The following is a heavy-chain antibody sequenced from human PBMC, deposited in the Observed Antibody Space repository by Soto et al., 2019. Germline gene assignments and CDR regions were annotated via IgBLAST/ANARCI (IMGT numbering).Heavy chain of an antibody. CDR1: GGSISSGGDS. CDR3: ARDWGGYDYRGAFDI. J-gene: IGHJ3*02. Sequence: SETLSLTCAVSGGSISSGGDSWRWIRQPQGKGQEWIGNIYHSGSTYYNTSLKSRITISEDRSKNQYPLNLSSVTAAYMAVYYCARDWGGYDYRGAFDIWGQGTMVTVSS. V-gene: IGHV4-30-2*01. D-gene: IGHD5-12*01. CDR2: IYHSGST.